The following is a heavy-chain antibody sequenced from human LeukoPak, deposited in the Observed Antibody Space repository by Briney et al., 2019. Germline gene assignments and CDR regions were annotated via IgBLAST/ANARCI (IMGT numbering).Heavy chain of an antibody. D-gene: IGHD3-16*02. CDR1: GGSFSGYY. Sequence: SETLSLTCAVYGGSFSGYYWSWIRQPPGKGLEWIGEINHSGSTNFNPSLKSRVTISVDTSKNQFSLKLSSVTAADTAVYYCARGIQGYDYVWGSYRYQHWFAPWGQGTLVTVSS. J-gene: IGHJ5*02. V-gene: IGHV4-34*01. CDR3: ARGIQGYDYVWGSYRYQHWFAP. CDR2: INHSGST.